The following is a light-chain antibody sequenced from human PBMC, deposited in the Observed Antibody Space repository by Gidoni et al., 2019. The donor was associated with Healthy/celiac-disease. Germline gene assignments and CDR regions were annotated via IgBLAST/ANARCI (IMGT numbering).Light chain of an antibody. J-gene: IGKJ2*01. CDR1: KSISSY. CDR2: AAS. Sequence: DIQMTQYPSSLSASVGDRVTITCRASKSISSYLNWYQQKPGKAPKHLIYAASSLQSGVPSRFSGSGSGTDFTLTISSLLPEDFATYYCQQSYSTTYTFXQXTKLEIK. CDR3: QQSYSTTYT. V-gene: IGKV1-39*01.